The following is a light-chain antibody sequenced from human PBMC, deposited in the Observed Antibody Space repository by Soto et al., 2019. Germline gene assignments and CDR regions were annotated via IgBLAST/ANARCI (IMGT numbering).Light chain of an antibody. J-gene: IGLJ1*01. CDR1: SSDIGRYEY. CDR2: DVN. Sequence: QSALTQPASVSGSPGQSITISCTGTSSDIGRYEYVSWYQQYPGKAPKLIIYDVNNRPSGVSNRFSGSKSANAASLTISGLQAEDEADYYCNSMTTSSSSRFVFGTGTKLTVL. V-gene: IGLV2-14*01. CDR3: NSMTTSSSSRFV.